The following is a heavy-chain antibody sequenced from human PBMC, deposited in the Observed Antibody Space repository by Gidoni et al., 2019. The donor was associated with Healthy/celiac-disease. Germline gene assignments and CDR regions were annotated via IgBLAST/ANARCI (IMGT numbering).Heavy chain of an antibody. CDR2: ISWKSGSI. V-gene: IGHV3-9*01. Sequence: EVQLVESGGGLVQHGRSLRLSCAASGFPFADYAMHWVRQAPGKGLELVSGISWKSGSIGYADSVKGRFTISRDNAKNSLYLQMNSLRAEDTALYYCAKDPKNIVVVPAAGFDYLGQGTLVTVSS. J-gene: IGHJ4*02. D-gene: IGHD2-2*01. CDR1: GFPFADYA. CDR3: AKDPKNIVVVPAAGFDY.